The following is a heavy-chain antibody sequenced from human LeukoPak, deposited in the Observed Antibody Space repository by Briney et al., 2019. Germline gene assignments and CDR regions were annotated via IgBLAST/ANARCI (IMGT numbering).Heavy chain of an antibody. V-gene: IGHV3-30*02. D-gene: IGHD3-22*01. CDR2: IRYDGSNK. Sequence: GGSLRLSCAASGFTFSSYGMHWVRQAPGKGLEWVAFIRYDGSNKYCADSVKGRFTISRDNSKNTLYLQMNSLRAEDTAVYYCAKAYYDSSGYYYLSAFDIWGQGTMVTVSS. CDR1: GFTFSSYG. CDR3: AKAYYDSSGYYYLSAFDI. J-gene: IGHJ3*02.